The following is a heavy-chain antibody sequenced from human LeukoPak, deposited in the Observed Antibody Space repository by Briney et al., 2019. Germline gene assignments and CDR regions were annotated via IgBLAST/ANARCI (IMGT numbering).Heavy chain of an antibody. CDR2: INPNSGGT. V-gene: IGHV1-2*02. Sequence: GASVKVSCKASGYTFTAYYMHWVRQAPGQGLEWMGWINPNSGGTNYAQKFQGRVTMTRDTSISTAYMELSSLRSEDTAVYYCARGSIVVVVAATRIDAFDIRGQGTMVTVSS. CDR3: ARGSIVVVVAATRIDAFDI. D-gene: IGHD2-15*01. J-gene: IGHJ3*02. CDR1: GYTFTAYY.